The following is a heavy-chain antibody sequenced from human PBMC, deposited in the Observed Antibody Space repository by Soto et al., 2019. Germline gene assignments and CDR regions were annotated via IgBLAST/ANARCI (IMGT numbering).Heavy chain of an antibody. CDR1: GFTFSNYW. CDR3: AKATTNGGWFNPFDS. D-gene: IGHD6-19*01. Sequence: PGGSLSLSCPPSGFTFSNYWMSWVRQAPGQGLEWVASIKQDGSGTSTYYADSVKGRFTISRDNSRDTLFLQMNSLTADDTAVYYCAKATTNGGWFNPFDSWGQGALVTVSS. CDR2: IKQDGSGTST. V-gene: IGHV3-7*03. J-gene: IGHJ4*02.